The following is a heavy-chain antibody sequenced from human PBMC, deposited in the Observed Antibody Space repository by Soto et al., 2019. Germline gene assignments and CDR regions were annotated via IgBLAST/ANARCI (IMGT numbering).Heavy chain of an antibody. CDR2: IRSKANSYAT. CDR1: GFTFSGSA. Sequence: GGSLRLSCAASGFTFSGSAMHWVRQASGKGLEWVGRIRSKANSYATAYAASVKGRFTISRDDSKNTAYLQMNSLKTEDTAVYYCTTFTYYYDSSGFSRLRFDYWGQGSLVTVSS. V-gene: IGHV3-73*01. D-gene: IGHD3-22*01. J-gene: IGHJ4*02. CDR3: TTFTYYYDSSGFSRLRFDY.